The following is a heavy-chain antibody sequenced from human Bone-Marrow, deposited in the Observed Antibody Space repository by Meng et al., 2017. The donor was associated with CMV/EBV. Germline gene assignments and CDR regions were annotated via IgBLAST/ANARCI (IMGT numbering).Heavy chain of an antibody. CDR1: GFNFGEYV. J-gene: IGHJ6*02. Sequence: SLKISCKTSGFNFGEYVMNWVRQAPGKGLEWVSFIRSKAYGGTTKYAASVKGRFTISRDDSKSITYLQMNSLRAEDTAVYYCARVLAYCGGDCYSIYGMDVWGQGTTVTVSS. CDR3: ARVLAYCGGDCYSIYGMDV. V-gene: IGHV3-49*04. D-gene: IGHD2-21*01. CDR2: IRSKAYGGTT.